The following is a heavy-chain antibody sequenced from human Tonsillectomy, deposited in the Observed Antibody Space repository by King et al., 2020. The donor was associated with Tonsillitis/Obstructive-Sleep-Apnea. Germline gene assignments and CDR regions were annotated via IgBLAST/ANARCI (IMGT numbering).Heavy chain of an antibody. CDR3: AKEIRQGDCSIIRCYHRRFDS. CDR1: GFTFDDCA. V-gene: IGHV3-9*01. J-gene: IGHJ4*02. CDR2: ISWNSDNI. D-gene: IGHD2-2*01. Sequence: VQLVESGGGLVQPGRSLRLSCAASGFTFDDCAMHWVRQAPGKGLEWVSGISWNSDNIGYADSMKGRFTITRDNAKNSMFLQMNSLRTEDTALYYCAKEIRQGDCSIIRCYHRRFDSWGQGTLVTVSS.